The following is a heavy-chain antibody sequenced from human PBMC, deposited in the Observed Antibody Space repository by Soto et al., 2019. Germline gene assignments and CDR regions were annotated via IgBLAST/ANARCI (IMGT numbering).Heavy chain of an antibody. J-gene: IGHJ6*02. D-gene: IGHD3-9*01. Sequence: PSETLSLTCTVSGGSISSGDYYWSWIRQPPGKGLEWIGYIYYSGSTYYNPSLKSRVTISVDTSKNQFSLKLSSVTAVDTAVYYCARDHYVYDILTGYGYYYGMDVWGQGTTVTVSS. CDR1: GGSISSGDYY. CDR3: ARDHYVYDILTGYGYYYGMDV. CDR2: IYYSGST. V-gene: IGHV4-30-4*01.